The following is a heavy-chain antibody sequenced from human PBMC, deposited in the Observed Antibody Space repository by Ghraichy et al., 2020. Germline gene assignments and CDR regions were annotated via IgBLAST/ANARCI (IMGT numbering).Heavy chain of an antibody. Sequence: SETLSLTCTVSGGSISSYYWSWIRQPAGKGLEWIGRIYTSGSTNYNPSLKSRVTMSVDTSKNQFSLKLSSVTAADTAVYYCAREMASQLGGPQEDWGQGTLVTISS. CDR2: IYTSGST. J-gene: IGHJ4*02. CDR3: AREMASQLGGPQED. D-gene: IGHD5-24*01. CDR1: GGSISSYY. V-gene: IGHV4-4*07.